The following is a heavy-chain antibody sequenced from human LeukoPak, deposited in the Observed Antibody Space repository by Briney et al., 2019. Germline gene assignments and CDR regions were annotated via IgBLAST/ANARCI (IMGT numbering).Heavy chain of an antibody. CDR3: ARGDGGEQQLVLGY. D-gene: IGHD6-13*01. CDR1: GYTFTSYH. J-gene: IGHJ4*02. Sequence: GASVKVSCKASGYTFTSYHIHWVRQAPGQGLEWMGIINPSGGSTSYAQKFQGRVTITADESTSTAYMELSSLRSEDTAVYYCARGDGGEQQLVLGYWGQGTLVTVSS. V-gene: IGHV1-46*01. CDR2: INPSGGST.